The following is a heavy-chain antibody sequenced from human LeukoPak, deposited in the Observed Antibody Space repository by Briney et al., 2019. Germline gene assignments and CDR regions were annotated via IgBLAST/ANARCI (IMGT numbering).Heavy chain of an antibody. D-gene: IGHD2-2*01. V-gene: IGHV5-51*01. Sequence: GESLKISCKVSGYILTNNWIGWVRQVPGKGLEWMGIIYPGDSDTRYSPSFQGQVTISADKSISTAYLQWSSLKASDTAMYYCATTVGSSTLSGFDPWGQGTLVTVSS. J-gene: IGHJ5*02. CDR1: GYILTNNW. CDR3: ATTVGSSTLSGFDP. CDR2: IYPGDSDT.